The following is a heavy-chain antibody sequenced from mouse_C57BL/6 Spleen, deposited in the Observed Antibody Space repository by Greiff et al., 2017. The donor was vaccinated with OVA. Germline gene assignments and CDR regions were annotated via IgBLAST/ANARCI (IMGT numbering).Heavy chain of an antibody. V-gene: IGHV5-4*03. CDR2: ISDGGSYT. CDR1: GFTFSSYA. CDR3: ARAYDYDGTLFAY. Sequence: EVMLVESGGGLVKPGGSLKLSCAASGFTFSSYAMSWVRQTPEKRLEWVATISDGGSYTYYPDNVKGRFPISRDNAKNNLYLQMSHLKSEDTAMYYCARAYDYDGTLFAYWGQGTLVTVSA. J-gene: IGHJ3*01. D-gene: IGHD2-4*01.